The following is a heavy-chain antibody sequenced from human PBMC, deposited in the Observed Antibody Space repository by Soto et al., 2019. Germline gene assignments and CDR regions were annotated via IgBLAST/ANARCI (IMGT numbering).Heavy chain of an antibody. CDR3: ARAYYRGMDV. D-gene: IGHD3-10*01. Sequence: EVWLVESGGGLVQPGGSLRLSCAASGFTFNNYEMIWVRQAPGKGLEWVANIKQDGRGKYYVDSVKGRFTISRDNAKDSLYLQMNSLRVEDTAVYYCARAYYRGMDVWGLGTTVTVSS. CDR2: IKQDGRGK. CDR1: GFTFNNYE. J-gene: IGHJ6*02. V-gene: IGHV3-7*05.